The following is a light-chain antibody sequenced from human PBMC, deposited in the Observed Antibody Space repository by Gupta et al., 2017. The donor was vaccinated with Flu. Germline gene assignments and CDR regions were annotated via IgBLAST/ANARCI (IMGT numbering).Light chain of an antibody. V-gene: IGKV2-28*01. Sequence: IVMTQSPLSLPVTPGEPASISCRSSQSLLHSNGHNYLDWYVQKPGQSPQLLIYLGSNRASGVPDRFSGSGSGTDFTLKISRVEAEDVGVYFCMQALQTPPSTFGQGTKVEIK. CDR2: LGS. J-gene: IGKJ1*01. CDR3: MQALQTPPST. CDR1: QSLLHSNGHNY.